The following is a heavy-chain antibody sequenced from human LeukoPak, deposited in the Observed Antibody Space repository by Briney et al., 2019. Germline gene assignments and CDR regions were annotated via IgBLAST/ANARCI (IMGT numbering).Heavy chain of an antibody. CDR3: AGLLYDSSGYYYFDY. Sequence: GESLKISCKGSGYSFTSYWIGWVRQMPGKGLEWMGIIYPGDSDTRYSPSFQGQVTISADKSISTAYLQWSSLKASDTAMYYCAGLLYDSSGYYYFDYWGQGTLVTVSS. CDR1: GYSFTSYW. D-gene: IGHD3-22*01. J-gene: IGHJ4*02. CDR2: IYPGDSDT. V-gene: IGHV5-51*01.